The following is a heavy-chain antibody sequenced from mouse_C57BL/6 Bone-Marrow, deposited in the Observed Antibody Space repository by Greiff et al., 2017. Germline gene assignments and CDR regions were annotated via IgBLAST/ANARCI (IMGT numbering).Heavy chain of an antibody. CDR3: ARGGLRLPFAY. J-gene: IGHJ3*01. Sequence: LVESGAELARPGASVKMSCKASGYTFTSYTMHWVKQRTGQGLEWIGYINPSSGYTKYNQKFKDKATLTADKSSSTAYMQLSSLTSEDSAVYYCARGGLRLPFAYWGQGTLVTVSA. CDR1: GYTFTSYT. D-gene: IGHD3-2*02. V-gene: IGHV1-4*01. CDR2: INPSSGYT.